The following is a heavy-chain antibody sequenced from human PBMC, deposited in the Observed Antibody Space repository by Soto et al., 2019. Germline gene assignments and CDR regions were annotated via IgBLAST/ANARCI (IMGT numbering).Heavy chain of an antibody. V-gene: IGHV3-23*01. CDR1: GFTFSNYA. Sequence: EVQLLESGGGLVQPGGSLRLSCAASGFTFSNYAMSWVRQAPGKGLEWVSGIGGRATSAYYADSVKGRFAISRDNSYNTLFLQLNSLRAEDKAVYYCAKSRYSDSSGDCYDFWGQGTLVSVSS. J-gene: IGHJ4*02. CDR2: IGGRATSA. D-gene: IGHD3-22*01. CDR3: AKSRYSDSSGDCYDF.